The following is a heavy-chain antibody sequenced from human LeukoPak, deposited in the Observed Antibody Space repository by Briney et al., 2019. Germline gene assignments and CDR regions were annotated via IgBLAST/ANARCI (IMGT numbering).Heavy chain of an antibody. Sequence: PSETLSLTCTVSGGSISSGGYYWSWIRQPPGKGLEWIGYIYHSGSTYYNPSLKSRVTISVDRSKNQFSLKLSSVTAADTAVYYCARDRGDTAMVFDYWGQGTLVTVSS. V-gene: IGHV4-30-2*01. CDR3: ARDRGDTAMVFDY. CDR1: GGSISSGGYY. CDR2: IYHSGST. D-gene: IGHD5-18*01. J-gene: IGHJ4*02.